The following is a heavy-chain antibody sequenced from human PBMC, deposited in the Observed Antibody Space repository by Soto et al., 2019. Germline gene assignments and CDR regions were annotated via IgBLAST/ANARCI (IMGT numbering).Heavy chain of an antibody. V-gene: IGHV1-24*01. Sequence: ASVKVSCKVSGYTLTELSMHWVRQAPGKGLEWMGGFDPEDGETIYAQKFQGRVTMTEDTSTDTAYMELSSLRSEDTAVYYCATGWRVVVAATDDAFDIWGQRTMVTVSS. D-gene: IGHD2-15*01. CDR3: ATGWRVVVAATDDAFDI. CDR1: GYTLTELS. J-gene: IGHJ3*02. CDR2: FDPEDGET.